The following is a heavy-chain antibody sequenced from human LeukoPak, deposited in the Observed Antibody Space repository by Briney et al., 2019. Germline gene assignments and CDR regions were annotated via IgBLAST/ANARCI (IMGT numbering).Heavy chain of an antibody. CDR1: GASVNSNSHY. J-gene: IGHJ4*02. Sequence: SETLPLTCTVSGASVNSNSHYWSWIRHPPGKRLEWIGFIDYSGSANYSPSLKSRVTISIDTSKNQFSLKLTSVTAADTAVYYCARVPGGGTSDFWGQGTLVTVSS. CDR3: ARVPGGGTSDF. CDR2: IDYSGSA. V-gene: IGHV4-61*01. D-gene: IGHD3-16*01.